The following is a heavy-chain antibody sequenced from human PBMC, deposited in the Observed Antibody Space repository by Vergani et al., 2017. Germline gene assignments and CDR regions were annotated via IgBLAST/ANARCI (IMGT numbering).Heavy chain of an antibody. D-gene: IGHD6-19*01. J-gene: IGHJ6*02. CDR2: IYYSGST. V-gene: IGHV4-30-4*08. Sequence: QVQLQESGPGLVKPSETLSLTCIVSGDSINNGNYSWGWIRQPPGKGLEWIGYIYYSGSTYYNPSLKSRVTISVDTSKYQFSLKLSSVTAADTAVYYCARDPGIAVAGYGMDVWGQGTTVTVSS. CDR1: GDSINNGNYS. CDR3: ARDPGIAVAGYGMDV.